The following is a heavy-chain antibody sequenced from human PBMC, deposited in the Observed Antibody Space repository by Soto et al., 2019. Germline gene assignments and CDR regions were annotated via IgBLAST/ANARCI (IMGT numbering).Heavy chain of an antibody. CDR1: GFTFRVYS. D-gene: IGHD6-19*01. CDR2: ITSDERTI. Sequence: EVQLVESGGGLVQPGGSLGLSCSASGFTFRVYSMNWVRQAPGKGLEWVSYITSDERTIHYADSVKGRFTISRDNAKNSLSLQMTSPRDEDTAVEYCSRSVEGGFDFWGQGILVTVSS. CDR3: SRSVEGGFDF. V-gene: IGHV3-48*02. J-gene: IGHJ4*01.